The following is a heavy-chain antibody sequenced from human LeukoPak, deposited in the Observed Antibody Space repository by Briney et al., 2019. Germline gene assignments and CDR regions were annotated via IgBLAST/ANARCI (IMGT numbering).Heavy chain of an antibody. CDR1: GFTFSSYT. D-gene: IGHD5-12*01. CDR3: AKGSGYSGYDYDY. Sequence: GGSLRLSCAASGFTFSSYTITWVRQAPGRGLEWVSSISSSSSYIYYADSVQGRFTISRDNSKNTLYLQMNSLRAEDTAVYYCAKGSGYSGYDYDYWGQGTLVTVSS. CDR2: ISSSSSYI. J-gene: IGHJ4*02. V-gene: IGHV3-21*04.